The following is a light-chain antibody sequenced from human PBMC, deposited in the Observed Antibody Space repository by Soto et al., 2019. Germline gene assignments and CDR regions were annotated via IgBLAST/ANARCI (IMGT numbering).Light chain of an antibody. CDR3: QQYGSSTWYT. J-gene: IGKJ2*01. CDR2: GAS. Sequence: EIVLTQSPGTLSLSPGERATLSCRASQSVSSSYLAWYQQKPGQAPRLLIYGASSRATGTPDRFSGSGSGTDFTLTISRLEPEDFAVYYCQQYGSSTWYTFGQGTKLEIK. CDR1: QSVSSSY. V-gene: IGKV3-20*01.